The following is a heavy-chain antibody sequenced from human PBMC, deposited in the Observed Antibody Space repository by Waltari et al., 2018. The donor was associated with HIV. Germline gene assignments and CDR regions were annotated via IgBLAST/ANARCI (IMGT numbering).Heavy chain of an antibody. J-gene: IGHJ4*02. CDR1: GYSISSGYY. CDR2: IYHSGST. V-gene: IGHV4-38-2*01. CDR3: AFSIIWFGELSFDY. D-gene: IGHD3-10*01. Sequence: QVQLQESGPGLVKPSETLSLTCAVSGYSISSGYYWGWIRQPPGKGLEWIGSIYHSGSTYYNPSLKSRVTISVDTSKNQFSLKLSSVTAADTAVYYCAFSIIWFGELSFDYWGQGTLVTVSS.